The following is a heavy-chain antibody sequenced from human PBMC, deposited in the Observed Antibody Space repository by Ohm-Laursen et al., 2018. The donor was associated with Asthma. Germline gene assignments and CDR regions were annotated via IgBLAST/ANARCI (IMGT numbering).Heavy chain of an antibody. Sequence: GSLRLSCAASGYTFSRYSIHWVRQVPGKGLEWFASISTASTFIYYADSGRGRFTTSRDNAKNSVYLQMNSLRAEDTALYYCARIGPEWELPGREYSLHHWGQGTQVTVSS. V-gene: IGHV3-21*01. CDR3: ARIGPEWELPGREYSLHH. CDR1: GYTFSRYS. D-gene: IGHD1-26*01. CDR2: ISTASTFI. J-gene: IGHJ1*01.